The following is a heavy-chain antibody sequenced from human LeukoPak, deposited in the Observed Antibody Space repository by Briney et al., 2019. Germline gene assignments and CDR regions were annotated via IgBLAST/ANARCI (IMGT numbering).Heavy chain of an antibody. J-gene: IGHJ4*02. CDR3: ARAAWIQAAKNY. V-gene: IGHV3-30-3*01. Sequence: GGSLRLSCAASGFTFSSYAMHWVRQAPGKGLEWVAVISYDGSNKYYADSVKGRFTISRDNSKNTLYLQMNSLRAEDTAVYYCARAAWIQAAKNYWGQGTLVTVSS. D-gene: IGHD5-18*01. CDR1: GFTFSSYA. CDR2: ISYDGSNK.